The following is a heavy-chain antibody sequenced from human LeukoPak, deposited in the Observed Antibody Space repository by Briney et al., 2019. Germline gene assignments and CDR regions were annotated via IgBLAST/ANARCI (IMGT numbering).Heavy chain of an antibody. V-gene: IGHV3-21*01. J-gene: IGHJ4*02. CDR3: ARYDFWSGYRPLDY. CDR2: ISSSSSYI. CDR1: GFTFSSYS. Sequence: GGSLRLSCAASGFTFSSYSMNWVRQAPGKGLEWVPSISSSSSYIYYADSVKGRFTISRDNAKNSLYLQMNSLRAEDTAVYYCARYDFWSGYRPLDYWGQGTLVTVSS. D-gene: IGHD3-3*01.